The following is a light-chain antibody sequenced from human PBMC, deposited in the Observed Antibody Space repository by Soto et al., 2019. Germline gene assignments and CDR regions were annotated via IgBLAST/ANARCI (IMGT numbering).Light chain of an antibody. J-gene: IGKJ1*01. CDR2: AAS. CDR1: LRINNY. CDR3: QQSHGFPLT. Sequence: DIQMTQSPSSLSASVGDRVTITCRASLRINNYLNWYQLKPGNAPQLLIYAASNLHSGVPSRFSGSGFGTDFTLTISSLHPEDFATYFCQQSHGFPLTFGQGTKVESK. V-gene: IGKV1-39*01.